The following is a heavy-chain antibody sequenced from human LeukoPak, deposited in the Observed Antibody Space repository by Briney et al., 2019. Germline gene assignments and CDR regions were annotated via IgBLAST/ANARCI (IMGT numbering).Heavy chain of an antibody. CDR3: ARRDSYYYGSSGYYSWFDP. Sequence: PGGSLRLSCAASGFTFSSYSMNWVRQAPGKGLEWVSSISSSSSYIYYADSVKGRFTISRDNAKNSLYLQMNSLRAEYTAVYFCARRDSYYYGSSGYYSWFDPWGQGTLVTVSS. V-gene: IGHV3-21*01. CDR1: GFTFSSYS. J-gene: IGHJ5*02. D-gene: IGHD3-22*01. CDR2: ISSSSSYI.